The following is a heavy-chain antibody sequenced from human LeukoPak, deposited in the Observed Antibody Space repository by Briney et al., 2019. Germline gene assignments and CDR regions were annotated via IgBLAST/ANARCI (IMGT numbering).Heavy chain of an antibody. V-gene: IGHV4-59*12. CDR2: IYYSGST. Sequence: SETLSLTCTVSGGSITNYYWSWIRQPPGKGLEWIGYIYYSGSTKYKSSLKSRVTISVDKSKNQFSLKLSSVTAADTAVYYCARENEGVVVVAATSYYYYYMDVWGKGTTVTVSS. J-gene: IGHJ6*03. CDR3: ARENEGVVVVAATSYYYYYMDV. CDR1: GGSITNYY. D-gene: IGHD2-15*01.